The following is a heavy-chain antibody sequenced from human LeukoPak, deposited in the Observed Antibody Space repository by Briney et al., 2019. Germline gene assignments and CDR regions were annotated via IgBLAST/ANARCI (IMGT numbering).Heavy chain of an antibody. CDR2: INHSGST. CDR3: ARGSDYPSNFDY. J-gene: IGHJ4*02. V-gene: IGHV4-34*01. Sequence: SETLSLTCAVYGGSLSGYYWSWIRQPPGKGLEWIGEINHSGSTNYNPSLKSRVTISVDTSKNQFSLKLSSVTAADTAVYYCARGSDYPSNFDYWGQGTLVTVSS. CDR1: GGSLSGYY. D-gene: IGHD6-25*01.